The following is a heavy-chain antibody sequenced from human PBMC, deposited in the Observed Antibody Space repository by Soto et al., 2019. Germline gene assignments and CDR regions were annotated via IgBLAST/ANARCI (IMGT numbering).Heavy chain of an antibody. Sequence: PSETLSLTCTVSGGSISSNYWSWIRQPPGKGLEWIGYIYYSGSTNYNPSLNSRVTMSLHTSNNQFSLRLSSVTAADTAVYYCARLNYDILTGYYPRYYFDYWGQGALVTVSS. V-gene: IGHV4-59*01. J-gene: IGHJ4*02. CDR3: ARLNYDILTGYYPRYYFDY. CDR2: IYYSGST. CDR1: GGSISSNY. D-gene: IGHD3-9*01.